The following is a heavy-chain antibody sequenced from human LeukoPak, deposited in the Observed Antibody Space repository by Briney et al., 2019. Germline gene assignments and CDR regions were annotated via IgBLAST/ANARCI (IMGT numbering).Heavy chain of an antibody. CDR3: ARAGNLWFGESHDAFDI. CDR1: GYTFTSYA. D-gene: IGHD3-10*01. CDR2: INTNTGNP. V-gene: IGHV7-4-1*02. Sequence: ASVKVSCKASGYTFTSYAMNWVRQAPGQGLEWMGWINTNTGNPTYAQGFTGRFVSSLDTSVSTAYLQISSLKAEDTAVYYCARAGNLWFGESHDAFDIWGQGTMVTVSS. J-gene: IGHJ3*02.